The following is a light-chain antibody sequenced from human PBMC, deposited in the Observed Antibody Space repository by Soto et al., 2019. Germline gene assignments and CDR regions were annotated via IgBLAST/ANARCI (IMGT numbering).Light chain of an antibody. CDR1: SSDVGAYNY. Sequence: QSALTQPASVSGSPGQSITISCTGTSSDVGAYNYVSWYQHHPGKAPKLMIYEVTNRPSGVSNRFSGSKSGNTASLTISGLQAEDEADYYCSSYTSSITRYVFGAGTKLTVL. V-gene: IGLV2-14*01. CDR2: EVT. J-gene: IGLJ1*01. CDR3: SSYTSSITRYV.